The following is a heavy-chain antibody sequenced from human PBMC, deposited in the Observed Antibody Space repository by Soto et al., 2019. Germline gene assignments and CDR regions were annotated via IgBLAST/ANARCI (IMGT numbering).Heavy chain of an antibody. J-gene: IGHJ6*02. CDR2: ISSSSSYI. D-gene: IGHD2-15*01. V-gene: IGHV3-21*01. CDR3: ARDGDIVVVVAGMDV. CDR1: GFTFSSYS. Sequence: GGSLRLSCAASGFTFSSYSMNWVRQAPGKGLEWVSSISSSSSYIYYADSVKGRFTISRDNAKNSLYLQMNSLRAEDTAVYYCARDGDIVVVVAGMDVWGQGPTVTVSS.